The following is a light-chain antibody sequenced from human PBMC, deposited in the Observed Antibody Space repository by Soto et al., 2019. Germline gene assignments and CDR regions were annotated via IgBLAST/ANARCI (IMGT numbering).Light chain of an antibody. J-gene: IGKJ5*01. CDR1: QGISSY. CDR2: AAS. V-gene: IGKV1-9*01. Sequence: DIQLTQSPSFLSASVGDRVTITCRASQGISSYLAWYQQKPGKAPKLLIYAASTLQSGVPSRFSGSGYGTEFTLTISSLQHEDFATYYCQQLNSYPRTFGQGTRLEIK. CDR3: QQLNSYPRT.